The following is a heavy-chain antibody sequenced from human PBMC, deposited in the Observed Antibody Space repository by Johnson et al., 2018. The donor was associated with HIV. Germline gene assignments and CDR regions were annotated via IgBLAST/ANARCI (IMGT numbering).Heavy chain of an antibody. CDR3: ARDIIAVAGYDAFDI. V-gene: IGHV3-9*01. J-gene: IGHJ3*02. CDR1: GFTVSSNY. D-gene: IGHD6-19*01. CDR2: ISWNSGSI. Sequence: VQLVESGGGLVQPGGSLRLSCAASGFTVSSNYMSWVRQAPGKGLEWVSGISWNSGSIGYADSVKGRFTISRDNAKNSLYLQMNSLRAEDTALYYCARDIIAVAGYDAFDIWGQGTMVTVSS.